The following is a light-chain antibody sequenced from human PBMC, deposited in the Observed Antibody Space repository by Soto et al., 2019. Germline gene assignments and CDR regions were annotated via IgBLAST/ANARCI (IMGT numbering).Light chain of an antibody. V-gene: IGKV3-20*01. Sequence: EIVFTQSPGTLALSPGEGATLSCRASQTVSSTSLAWYQQRPGQAPRLLIFDASTRVTGIPDRFSGSGSGTDLTLTIRRLEPEDFAVYFCQLYAISPKTFGQGTKVDIK. CDR3: QLYAISPKT. J-gene: IGKJ1*01. CDR1: QTVSSTS. CDR2: DAS.